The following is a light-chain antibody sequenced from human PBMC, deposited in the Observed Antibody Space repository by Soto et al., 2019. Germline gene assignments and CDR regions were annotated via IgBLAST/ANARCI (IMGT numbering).Light chain of an antibody. CDR1: QSISSY. CDR3: QQSYSTPVA. Sequence: DIQMTQSPSSLSAPVGYIVTITCRASQSISSYLNWYQQKPGKAPKVLIYAASSLQSGVPSRFSGSGSGTEFTLTISSLQPEDFATYYCQQSYSTPVAFGQGTKVDIK. CDR2: AAS. V-gene: IGKV1-39*01. J-gene: IGKJ1*01.